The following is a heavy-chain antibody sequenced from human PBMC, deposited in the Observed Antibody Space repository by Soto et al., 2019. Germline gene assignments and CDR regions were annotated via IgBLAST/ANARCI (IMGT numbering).Heavy chain of an antibody. CDR3: ARLCGSYLRD. CDR2: MYYSGST. V-gene: IGHV4-31*03. CDR1: GGPISSGGYY. J-gene: IGHJ4*02. D-gene: IGHD1-26*01. Sequence: QVQLQESGPGLVKPSQALSLTCTVSGGPISSGGYYWSWVRQHPGKGLEWIAYMYYSGSTYYNPSLKSRVSVSVDTSKKQFSLKLSSVTAGDSAVYYCARLCGSYLRDWGQGTLVTVSS.